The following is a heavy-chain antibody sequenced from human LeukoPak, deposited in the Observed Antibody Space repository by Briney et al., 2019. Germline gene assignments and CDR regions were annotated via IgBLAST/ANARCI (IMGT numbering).Heavy chain of an antibody. CDR2: IRYDGSNK. V-gene: IGHV3-30*02. CDR1: GFPFSRYA. J-gene: IGHJ4*02. D-gene: IGHD3-10*01. CDR3: AKDAPNYYGSGSYPDY. Sequence: GGSLRLSCAPSGFPFSRYAMPWAPQAPGRGRGWVAFIRYDGSNKYYADSVKGRFTISRDNSKNTLYLQMNSLRAEDTAVYYCAKDAPNYYGSGSYPDYWGQGTLVTVSS.